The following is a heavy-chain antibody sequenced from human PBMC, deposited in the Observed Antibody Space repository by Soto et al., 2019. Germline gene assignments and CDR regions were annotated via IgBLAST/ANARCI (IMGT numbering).Heavy chain of an antibody. CDR3: ARDSNYRGAFDI. D-gene: IGHD1-7*01. V-gene: IGHV4-59*01. Sequence: QVQLQESGPGLVKPSETLSLTCTVSGGSISSYYWTWIRQPPGKGLEWIGYIHYSGSTNYNPSRKGRVTLSVDPSKNHFSLKLSAVGAADTAVYCCARDSNYRGAFDIWGQGTMVTVSS. J-gene: IGHJ3*02. CDR2: IHYSGST. CDR1: GGSISSYY.